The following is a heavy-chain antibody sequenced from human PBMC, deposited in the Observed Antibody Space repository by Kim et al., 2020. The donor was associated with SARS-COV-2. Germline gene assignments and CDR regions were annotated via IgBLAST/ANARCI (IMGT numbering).Heavy chain of an antibody. CDR2: MNPNSGNT. Sequence: ASVKVSCKASGYTFTSYDINWVRQATGQGLEWMGWMNPNSGNTGYAQKFQGRVTMTRNTSISTAYMELSSLRSEDTAVYYCARRCNSGNDFWSGWWETYYYYYGMDVWGQGTTVTVSS. CDR1: GYTFTSYD. CDR3: ARRCNSGNDFWSGWWETYYYYYGMDV. D-gene: IGHD3-3*01. V-gene: IGHV1-8*01. J-gene: IGHJ6*02.